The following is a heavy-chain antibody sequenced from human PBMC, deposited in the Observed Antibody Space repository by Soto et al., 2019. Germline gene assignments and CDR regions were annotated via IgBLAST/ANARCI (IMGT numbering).Heavy chain of an antibody. D-gene: IGHD6-19*01. J-gene: IGHJ4*01. Sequence: SLRLSCSASGFTNDDYAMHWVRQASGKGLDWDSGMSWKKDSIGYADSAKDRITNSKEHAKESLYLQRNRLRAGDTVLYYCTKGAIAVAVKAVEYGWGDHGTRVTF. CDR1: GFTNDDYA. V-gene: IGHV3-9*01. CDR2: MSWKKDSI. CDR3: TKGAIAVAVKAVEYGW.